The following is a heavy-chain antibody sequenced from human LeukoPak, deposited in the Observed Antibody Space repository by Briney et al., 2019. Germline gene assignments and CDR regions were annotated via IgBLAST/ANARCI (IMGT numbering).Heavy chain of an antibody. CDR1: GFTFSSYA. Sequence: GGSLRLSCAASGFTFSSYAMTWVRQAPGKGLKWVSIISGSGGSTYYADSVKGRFTISRDNSKTTLYPQMNSLRGEDTAVFYCVRQTKGRSSSWYGYWGQGTLVTVSS. V-gene: IGHV3-23*01. CDR2: ISGSGGST. CDR3: VRQTKGRSSSWYGY. J-gene: IGHJ4*02. D-gene: IGHD6-13*01.